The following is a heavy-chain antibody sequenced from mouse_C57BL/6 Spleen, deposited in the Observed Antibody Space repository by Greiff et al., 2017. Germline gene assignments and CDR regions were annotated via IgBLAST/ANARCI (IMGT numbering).Heavy chain of an antibody. CDR3: ARDPHFDY. CDR1: GFTFSDYY. V-gene: IGHV5-16*01. Sequence: EVKLMESEGGLVQPGSSMKLSCTASGFTFSDYYMAWVRQVPEKGLEWVANINYDGSSTYYLDSLKSRFIISRDNAKNILYLQMSSPKSEDTATYYCARDPHFDYWGQGTTLTVSS. J-gene: IGHJ2*01. CDR2: INYDGSST.